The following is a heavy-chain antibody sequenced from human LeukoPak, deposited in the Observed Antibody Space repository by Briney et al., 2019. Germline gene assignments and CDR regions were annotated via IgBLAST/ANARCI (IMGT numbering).Heavy chain of an antibody. D-gene: IGHD1/OR15-1a*01. CDR3: ARQISENKDY. CDR1: GVSISGSY. Sequence: SETLSLTCSVSGVSISGSYWNWIRQSPGRGLEWIASIFYREGFSYGGTTFYNPSLESRVTISIDTSKNAFSLKLTSVTATDTAVYYCARQISENKDYWGQGTLVTVSS. J-gene: IGHJ4*02. CDR2: IFYREGFSYGGTT. V-gene: IGHV4-59*04.